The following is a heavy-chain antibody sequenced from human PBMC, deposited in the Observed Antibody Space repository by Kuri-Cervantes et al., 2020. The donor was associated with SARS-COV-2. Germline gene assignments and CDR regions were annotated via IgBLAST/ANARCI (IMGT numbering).Heavy chain of an antibody. CDR1: GFILGRYA. CDR2: ISNDGKNK. CDR3: AKDRVGVHDF. J-gene: IGHJ4*02. Sequence: GGSLRLSCAASGFILGRYAMHWVRQAPGKGLEWVAVISNDGKNKKCIASGKGRFTISRDNSQNTLYLQMKSLTSEDTAMYYCAKDRVGVHDFWGQGTLVTVSS. D-gene: IGHD2-21*01. V-gene: IGHV3-30*04.